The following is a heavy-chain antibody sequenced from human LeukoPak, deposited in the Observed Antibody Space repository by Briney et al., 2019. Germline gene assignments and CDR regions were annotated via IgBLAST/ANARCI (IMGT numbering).Heavy chain of an antibody. D-gene: IGHD3-22*01. Sequence: SETLSLTCTVSGGSISSSSYYWGWIRQPPGKGLEWIGSIYYSGSTYYNPSLKSRVTISVDTSKNQFSLKLSSVPAADTAVYYCARETSYDSSGYLLDYWGQGTLVTVSS. CDR2: IYYSGST. V-gene: IGHV4-39*07. CDR3: ARETSYDSSGYLLDY. CDR1: GGSISSSSYY. J-gene: IGHJ4*02.